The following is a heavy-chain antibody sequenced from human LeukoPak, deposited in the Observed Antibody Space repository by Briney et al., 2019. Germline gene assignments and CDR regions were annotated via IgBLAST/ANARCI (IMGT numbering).Heavy chain of an antibody. J-gene: IGHJ4*02. CDR3: ARGRGYYDSSGYEYYFDY. CDR1: GGSFSGCY. V-gene: IGHV4-34*01. D-gene: IGHD3-22*01. Sequence: SETLSLTCAVYGGSFSGCYWSWIRQPPGKGLEWIGEINHSGSTNYNPSLKSRVTISVDTSKNQFSLKLSSVTAADTAVYYCARGRGYYDSSGYEYYFDYWGQGTLVTVSS. CDR2: INHSGST.